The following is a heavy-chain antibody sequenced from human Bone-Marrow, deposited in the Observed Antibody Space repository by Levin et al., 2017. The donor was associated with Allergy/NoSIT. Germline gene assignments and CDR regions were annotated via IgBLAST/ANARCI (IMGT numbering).Heavy chain of an antibody. J-gene: IGHJ4*02. CDR2: ISYDGSNK. Sequence: PGGSLRLSCAASGFTFSSYGMHWVRQAPGKGLEWVAVISYDGSNKYYADSVKGRFTISRDNSKNTLYLQMNSLRAEDTAVYYCAKDEKAVDSNPPVDWGQGTLVTVSS. CDR3: AKDEKAVDSNPPVD. V-gene: IGHV3-30*18. D-gene: IGHD4-11*01. CDR1: GFTFSSYG.